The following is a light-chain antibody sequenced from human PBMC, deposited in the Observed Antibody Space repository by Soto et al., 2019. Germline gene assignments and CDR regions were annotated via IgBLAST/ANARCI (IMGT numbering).Light chain of an antibody. V-gene: IGKV4-1*01. Sequence: DIVMTQSPDSLAVSLGERATINCKSSQSILYSSNNRNYLAWYQQRPGQSPQLLIYWASTRESGVPDRFSGSGSGTDFTLSISSLQAEDAAVYYCQQYYSTPITFGGGNRGQIK. CDR2: WAS. CDR3: QQYYSTPIT. CDR1: QSILYSSNNRNY. J-gene: IGKJ4*01.